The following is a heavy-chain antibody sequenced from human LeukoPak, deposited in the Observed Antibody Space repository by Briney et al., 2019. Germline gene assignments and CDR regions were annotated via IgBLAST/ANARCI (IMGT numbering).Heavy chain of an antibody. CDR1: GGTFSSYA. D-gene: IGHD4-17*01. Sequence: SVKVSCKASGGTFSSYAISWVRQASGQGLEWMGGIIPIFGTANYAQKFQGRVTMTRDTSISTAYMELSRLRSDDTAVYYCARSTVTTLGHDYWGQGTLVTVSS. CDR3: ARSTVTTLGHDY. CDR2: IIPIFGTA. V-gene: IGHV1-69*05. J-gene: IGHJ4*02.